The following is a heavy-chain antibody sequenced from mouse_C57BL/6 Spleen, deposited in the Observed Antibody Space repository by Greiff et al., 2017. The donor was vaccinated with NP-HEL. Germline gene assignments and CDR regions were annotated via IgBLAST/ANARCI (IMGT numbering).Heavy chain of an antibody. J-gene: IGHJ3*01. Sequence: EVQLQQSGAELVRPGASVKLSCTASGFNIKDDYMHWVKQRPEQGLEWIGWIDPENGDTEYASKFQGKATITADTSSNTAYLQLSSLTSEDTAVYYCTYSNYDYWGQGTLVTVSA. V-gene: IGHV14-4*01. CDR1: GFNIKDDY. CDR3: TYSNYDY. CDR2: IDPENGDT. D-gene: IGHD2-5*01.